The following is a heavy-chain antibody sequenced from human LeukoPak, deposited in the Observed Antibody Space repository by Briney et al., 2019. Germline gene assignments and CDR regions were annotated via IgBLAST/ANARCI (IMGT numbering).Heavy chain of an antibody. Sequence: SVKVSCKASGGTFSSYAISWVRQAPGQGLEWMGGIIPIFGTANYAQKFQGRVTITADESTSTAYMELSSLRSEDTAVYYCARTLVWSGYSYYYGMDVWGQGTTVTVYS. CDR3: ARTLVWSGYSYYYGMDV. J-gene: IGHJ6*02. CDR1: GGTFSSYA. D-gene: IGHD3-3*01. V-gene: IGHV1-69*13. CDR2: IIPIFGTA.